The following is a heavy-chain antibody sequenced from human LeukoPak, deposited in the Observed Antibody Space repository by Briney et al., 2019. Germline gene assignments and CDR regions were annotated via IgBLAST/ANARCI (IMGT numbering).Heavy chain of an antibody. Sequence: GGSLRLSCTASGFTFGDYAMSWVRQAPGKGLEWVGFIRSKAYGGTPEYAASVKGRFTISRDDSKSNAYLQMDSLKTEDTAVYYCTREPPYYDSSGYYFGYYYGMDVWGQGTTVTVSS. V-gene: IGHV3-49*04. J-gene: IGHJ6*02. CDR2: IRSKAYGGTP. CDR1: GFTFGDYA. CDR3: TREPPYYDSSGYYFGYYYGMDV. D-gene: IGHD3-22*01.